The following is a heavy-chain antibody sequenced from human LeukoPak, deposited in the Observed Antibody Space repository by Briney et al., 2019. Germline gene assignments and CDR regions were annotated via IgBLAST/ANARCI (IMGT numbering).Heavy chain of an antibody. CDR2: ISSSSSYI. CDR3: ARDGMAPPLDY. Sequence: GGSLRLSCAASGFTFSSYSMNWVRQAPGRGLEWVSSISSSSSYIYYADSVKGRFTISRDNAKNSLYLQMNRLRAEGTGVYYCARDGMAPPLDYWGQGTLVTVSS. V-gene: IGHV3-21*01. CDR1: GFTFSSYS. J-gene: IGHJ4*02. D-gene: IGHD1-1*01.